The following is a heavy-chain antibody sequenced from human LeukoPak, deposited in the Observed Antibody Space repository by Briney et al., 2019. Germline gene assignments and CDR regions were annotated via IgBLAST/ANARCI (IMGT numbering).Heavy chain of an antibody. J-gene: IGHJ6*03. CDR3: ARQNVLRYFDWLPRTDYYYYYMDV. D-gene: IGHD3-9*01. CDR1: GGSFSAFY. CDR2: INHSGST. V-gene: IGHV4-34*01. Sequence: SETLSLTCAVYGGSFSAFYWSWIRQPPGKGLEWIGEINHSGSTNYNPSLKSRVTISVDTSKNQFSLKLSSVTAADTAVYYCARQNVLRYFDWLPRTDYYYYYMDVWGKGTTVTISS.